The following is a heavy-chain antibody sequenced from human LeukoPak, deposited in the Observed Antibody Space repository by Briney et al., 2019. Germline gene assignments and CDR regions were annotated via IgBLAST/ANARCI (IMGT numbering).Heavy chain of an antibody. J-gene: IGHJ6*02. CDR1: GFTFSSYW. Sequence: PGGSLRLSCAASGFTFSSYWMHWVRQVPGKGLVWVSRINSDGSSTSYADSVKGRFTISRDNAKNTLYLQMNSLRAEDTAMYYCARMRVVAGTIGYGMDVWGQRTTVTVS. CDR3: ARMRVVAGTIGYGMDV. V-gene: IGHV3-74*01. CDR2: INSDGSST. D-gene: IGHD6-19*01.